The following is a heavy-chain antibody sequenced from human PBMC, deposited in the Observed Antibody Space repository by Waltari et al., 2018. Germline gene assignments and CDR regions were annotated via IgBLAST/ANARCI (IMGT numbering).Heavy chain of an antibody. V-gene: IGHV4-38-2*01. CDR3: SRQALGYCTSAACRRLES. J-gene: IGHJ4*02. Sequence: QIQLQESGPGLLEPSETQSLTCDVSAYAINSGFYWGWIRQPPGRGLEWIGTTYHDGTTFYNPSLKSRVTISMDTSKNQFFLKVNSVTAADTAMYYCSRQALGYCTSAACRRLESWGQGTLVTVSS. CDR1: AYAINSGFY. CDR2: TYHDGTT. D-gene: IGHD2-8*02.